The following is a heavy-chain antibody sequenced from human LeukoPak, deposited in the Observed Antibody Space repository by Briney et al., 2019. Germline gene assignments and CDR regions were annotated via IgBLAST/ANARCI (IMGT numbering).Heavy chain of an antibody. V-gene: IGHV4-61*02. Sequence: SQTLSLTCTISGTSITSGSYFWSWIRQPAGNELEWLGLIYSSGRTNYNPSLKSRVTFSVDTSKNQFSLKLRSVTAADTAVYYCARAREFYSDSNAYEVWGQGTRVTVSS. J-gene: IGHJ3*01. CDR1: GTSITSGSYF. D-gene: IGHD3-22*01. CDR2: IYSSGRT. CDR3: ARAREFYSDSNAYEV.